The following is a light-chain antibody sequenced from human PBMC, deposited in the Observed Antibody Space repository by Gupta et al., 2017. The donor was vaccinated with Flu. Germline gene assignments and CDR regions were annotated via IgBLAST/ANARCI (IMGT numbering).Light chain of an antibody. Sequence: ITNTCSGTTRNVGSGSLFVWDRQHSAEACQLVIYEVSKWASTPSSRFSGTKAGSTASLTITGLKEEEEANYYCCSYSADDTVVFGGGTRLTVL. CDR2: EVS. V-gene: IGLV2-23*02. CDR3: CSYSADDTVV. J-gene: IGLJ2*01. CDR1: TRNVGSGSL.